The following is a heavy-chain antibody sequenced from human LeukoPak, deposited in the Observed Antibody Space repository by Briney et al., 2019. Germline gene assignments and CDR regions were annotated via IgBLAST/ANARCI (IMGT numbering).Heavy chain of an antibody. V-gene: IGHV4-31*03. CDR1: SGSISSGGYY. CDR3: ARSQFPRSGYYGFDP. CDR2: IYYSGST. D-gene: IGHD3-22*01. Sequence: SETLSLTCTVSSGSISSGGYYWSWIRQHPGKGLEWIGYIYYSGSTYYNPSLKSRVTISVDTSKNQFSLKLSSVTAADTAVYYCARSQFPRSGYYGFDPWGQGTLVTVSS. J-gene: IGHJ5*02.